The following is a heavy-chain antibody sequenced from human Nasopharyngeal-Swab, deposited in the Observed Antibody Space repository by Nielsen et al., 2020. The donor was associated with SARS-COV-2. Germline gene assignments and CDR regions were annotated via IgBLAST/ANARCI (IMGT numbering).Heavy chain of an antibody. Sequence: GESLKISCQASGYSFNSYWIGWVRQMPGKGLEWMAIIYPGDSDTRSNPSFQGQVTISVDKSISTAYLHWSSLRAPDTAMYYCAREGYTSGYYDYWGRGTLVTVSS. V-gene: IGHV5-51*01. CDR2: IYPGDSDT. CDR3: AREGYTSGYYDY. CDR1: GYSFNSYW. J-gene: IGHJ4*02. D-gene: IGHD6-19*01.